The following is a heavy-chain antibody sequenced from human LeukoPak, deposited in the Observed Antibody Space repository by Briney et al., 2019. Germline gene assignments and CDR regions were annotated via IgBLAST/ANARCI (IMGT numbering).Heavy chain of an antibody. V-gene: IGHV4-59*08. D-gene: IGHD3-22*01. Sequence: TSETLSLTCTVSVDPISSYYGSWLRHPPGKGLEWIGYIYYSGSTNYNPSLKSRVTISVDTSKNQFSLKLSSVTAADTAVYYCARHDYDSSGYDYWGQGTLVTVSS. J-gene: IGHJ4*02. CDR1: VDPISSYY. CDR3: ARHDYDSSGYDY. CDR2: IYYSGST.